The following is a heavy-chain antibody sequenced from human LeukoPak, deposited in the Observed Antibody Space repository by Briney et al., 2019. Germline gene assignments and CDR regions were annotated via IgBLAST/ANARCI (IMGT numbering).Heavy chain of an antibody. J-gene: IGHJ4*02. CDR2: INHSGST. CDR3: ARGGRGYYV. CDR1: GGSFSGYY. D-gene: IGHD3-10*02. V-gene: IGHV4-34*01. Sequence: SETLSLTCAVYGGSFSGYYWSWIRQPPGKGLEWIGEINHSGSTNYNPSLKSRVTISVDTSKNQFSLKLSSVTAADTAVYYCARGGRGYYVWGQGTLVTVSS.